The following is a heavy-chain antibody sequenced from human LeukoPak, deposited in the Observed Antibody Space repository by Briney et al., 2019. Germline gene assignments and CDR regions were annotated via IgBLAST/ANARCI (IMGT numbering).Heavy chain of an antibody. CDR1: GDSVRSYY. CDR2: IYYSGGS. D-gene: IGHD5-18*01. V-gene: IGHV4-59*02. J-gene: IGHJ4*02. Sequence: SETVSLTCTVSGDSVRSYYWSWIRQSPGKGLEWIRYIYYSGGSKYSPSLKSRVSVSVDTSQNQVSLTLTSVTAADTAVYYCASGGERGFSYGFETWGQGTLVTVSS. CDR3: ASGGERGFSYGFET.